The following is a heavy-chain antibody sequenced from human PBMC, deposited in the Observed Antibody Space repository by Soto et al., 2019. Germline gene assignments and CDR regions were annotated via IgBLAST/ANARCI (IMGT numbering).Heavy chain of an antibody. J-gene: IGHJ5*02. CDR3: ARDLTSSSTDGPLDP. CDR1: GGSVSSGSYY. V-gene: IGHV4-61*01. Sequence: XGTLSLTFTVSGGSVSSGSYYWSWIRQPPGKGLEWIGYIYYSGSTNYNPSLKSRVTISVDTSKNQFSLKLSCVTAADTAVYYCARDLTSSSTDGPLDPWGHGTLVTVSS. D-gene: IGHD6-6*01. CDR2: IYYSGST.